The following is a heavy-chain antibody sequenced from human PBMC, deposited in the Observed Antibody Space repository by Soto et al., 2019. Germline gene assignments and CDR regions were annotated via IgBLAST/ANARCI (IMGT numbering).Heavy chain of an antibody. CDR3: AKGVPGIAVAGTGYFQH. CDR2: ISAYNGNT. V-gene: IGHV1-18*01. CDR1: GYTFTSYG. Sequence: ASVKVSCKASGYTFTSYGISWVRQAPGQGLEWMGWISAYNGNTNYAQKLQGRVTMTTDTSTSTAYMELRSLRAEDTAVYYCAKGVPGIAVAGTGYFQHWGQGTLVTVSS. D-gene: IGHD6-19*01. J-gene: IGHJ1*01.